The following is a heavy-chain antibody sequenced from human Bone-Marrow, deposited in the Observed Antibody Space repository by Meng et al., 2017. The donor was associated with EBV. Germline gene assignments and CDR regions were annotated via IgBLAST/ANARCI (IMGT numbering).Heavy chain of an antibody. D-gene: IGHD6-19*01. CDR3: ARVALAVAGYFDY. J-gene: IGHJ4*02. CDR1: GGSVSSGSYY. V-gene: IGHV4-61*01. Sequence: QVRLQEAGPGLGKPSAPRSLTCLGSGGSVSSGSYYWSWIRQPPGKGLEWIGYIYYSGSTNYNPSLKSRVTISVDTSKNQFSLKLSSVTAADTAVYYCARVALAVAGYFDYWGQGTLVTVSS. CDR2: IYYSGST.